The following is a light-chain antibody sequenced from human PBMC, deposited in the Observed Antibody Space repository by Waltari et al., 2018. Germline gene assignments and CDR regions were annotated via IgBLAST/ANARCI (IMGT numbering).Light chain of an antibody. J-gene: IGKJ1*01. CDR3: QQYNDRST. CDR2: SAS. V-gene: IGKV3-15*01. Sequence: EIVMTQSPATLSVSPGERATLSCRASQSVSSYVAWYQQKPGQAPRLLIYSASTRATGIPARFSGSGSGTEFTLTISSLQSEDFAVYYCQQYNDRSTFGQGTKVEI. CDR1: QSVSSY.